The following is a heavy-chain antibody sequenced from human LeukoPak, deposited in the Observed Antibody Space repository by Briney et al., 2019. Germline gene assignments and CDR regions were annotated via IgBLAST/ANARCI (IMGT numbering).Heavy chain of an antibody. CDR1: GGSFSGYY. V-gene: IGHV4-34*01. Sequence: SETLSLTCAVYGGSFSGYYWSWIRQPPGKGLEWIGEINHSGSTNYNPSLKSRVTISVDTSKNQFSLKLSSVTAADTAVYYCARVRSCSGWYAARYYFDYWGQGTLVTVSS. CDR3: ARVRSCSGWYAARYYFDY. J-gene: IGHJ4*02. D-gene: IGHD6-19*01. CDR2: INHSGST.